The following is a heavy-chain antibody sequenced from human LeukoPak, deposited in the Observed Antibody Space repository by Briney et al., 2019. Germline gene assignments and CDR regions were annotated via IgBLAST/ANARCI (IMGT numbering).Heavy chain of an antibody. CDR1: GFTFSDYY. J-gene: IGHJ3*02. D-gene: IGHD6-13*01. Sequence: GGSLRLSCAASGFTFSDYYMSWIRQAPGKGLEWVSYISSSGSTIYYADSVKGRFTISRDNAKNSLYLQMNSLRAEDTAVYYCAKVRHSSSWYNYDAFDIWGQGTMVTVSS. CDR3: AKVRHSSSWYNYDAFDI. CDR2: ISSSGSTI. V-gene: IGHV3-11*01.